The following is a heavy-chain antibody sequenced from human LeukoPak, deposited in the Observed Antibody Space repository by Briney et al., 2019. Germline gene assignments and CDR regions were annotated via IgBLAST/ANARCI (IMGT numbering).Heavy chain of an antibody. Sequence: GPLRLSCAASGFTFSSYAMSWIRQPPGKGLKWIGYIYYSGSTNYNPSLKSRVTISVDTSKNQFSLKLSSVTAADTAVYYCARIHSYSSSWSPYYFDYWGQGTLVTVSS. D-gene: IGHD6-13*01. CDR1: GFTFSSYA. V-gene: IGHV4-59*01. J-gene: IGHJ4*02. CDR3: ARIHSYSSSWSPYYFDY. CDR2: IYYSGST.